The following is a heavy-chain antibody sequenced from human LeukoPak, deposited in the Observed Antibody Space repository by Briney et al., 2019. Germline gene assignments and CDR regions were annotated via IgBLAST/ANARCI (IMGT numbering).Heavy chain of an antibody. CDR1: GGSISSGGYY. D-gene: IGHD3-3*01. J-gene: IGHJ6*03. V-gene: IGHV4-31*03. CDR3: AGEDFVSYYMDV. CDR2: IYYSGST. Sequence: SETLSLTCTVSGGSISSGGYYWSWIRQHPGKGLEWIGYIYYSGSTYYNPSLKSRVTISVDTSKNQFSLKLSSVTAADTAVYYCAGEDFVSYYMDVWGKGTTVTVSS.